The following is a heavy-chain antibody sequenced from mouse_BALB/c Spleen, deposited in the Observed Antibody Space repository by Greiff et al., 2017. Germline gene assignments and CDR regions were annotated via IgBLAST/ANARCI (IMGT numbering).Heavy chain of an antibody. Sequence: EVQVVESGGGLVQPGGSLKLSCAASGFTFSSYGMSWVRQTPDKRLELVATINSNGGSTYYPDSVKGRFTISRDNAKNTLYLQMSSLKSEDTAMYYCARDDGYYGAMDYWGQGTSVTVSS. CDR3: ARDDGYYGAMDY. J-gene: IGHJ4*01. CDR2: INSNGGST. D-gene: IGHD2-3*01. CDR1: GFTFSSYG. V-gene: IGHV5-6-3*01.